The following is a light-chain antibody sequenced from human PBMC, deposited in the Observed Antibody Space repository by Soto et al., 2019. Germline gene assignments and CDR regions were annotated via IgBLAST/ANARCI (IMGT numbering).Light chain of an antibody. CDR1: QGISSA. J-gene: IGKJ1*01. CDR2: GAS. CDR3: QQFNNFPWT. Sequence: AIQLTQTPSSLSASVGDRVTLTCRTSQGISSALAWFQQKPGKSPKLLIYGASTLEGGVPPRFSGSGSGTDFTLTISSLQPEDFATYYCQQFNNFPWTFGPGTKVDIK. V-gene: IGKV1D-13*01.